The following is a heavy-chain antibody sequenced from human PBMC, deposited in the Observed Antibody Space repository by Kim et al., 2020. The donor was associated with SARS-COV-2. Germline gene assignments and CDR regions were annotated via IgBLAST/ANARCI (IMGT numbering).Heavy chain of an antibody. CDR1: GGSISSYY. J-gene: IGHJ2*01. Sequence: SETLSLTCTVSGGSISSYYWSWIRQPPGKGLEWIGYIYYSGSTNYNPSLKSRVTISVDTSKNQFSLKLSSVTAADTAVYYCARTTYKWLRLRYFDLWGRGTLVTVSS. CDR3: ARTTYKWLRLRYFDL. V-gene: IGHV4-59*13. D-gene: IGHD5-12*01. CDR2: IYYSGST.